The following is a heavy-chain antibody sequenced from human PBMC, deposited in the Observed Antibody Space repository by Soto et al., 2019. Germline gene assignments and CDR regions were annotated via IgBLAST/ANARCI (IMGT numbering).Heavy chain of an antibody. CDR2: ISYDGSNK. CDR1: GFTFSSYG. V-gene: IGHV3-30*18. Sequence: GGSLRLSCAASGFTFSSYGMHWVRQAPGKGLEWVAVISYDGSNKYYADSVKGRFTISRDNSKNTLYLQMNSLRAEDTAVYYCAKVRPVAGIGYYYYGMDVWGQGTTVTVSS. D-gene: IGHD6-19*01. CDR3: AKVRPVAGIGYYYYGMDV. J-gene: IGHJ6*02.